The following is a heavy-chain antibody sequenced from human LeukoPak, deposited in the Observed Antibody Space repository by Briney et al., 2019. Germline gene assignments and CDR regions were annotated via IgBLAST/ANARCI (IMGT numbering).Heavy chain of an antibody. J-gene: IGHJ4*02. V-gene: IGHV1-8*01. Sequence: ASVKVSCKASGDTFTSYDINWVRQATGQGLEWIGWMNPNSGNTGYAQKFQGRVTMTRNTSISTAYMELSSLRSEDTAVYYCARGWYSSGWYYFDYWGQGTLVTVSS. CDR2: MNPNSGNT. CDR1: GDTFTSYD. CDR3: ARGWYSSGWYYFDY. D-gene: IGHD6-19*01.